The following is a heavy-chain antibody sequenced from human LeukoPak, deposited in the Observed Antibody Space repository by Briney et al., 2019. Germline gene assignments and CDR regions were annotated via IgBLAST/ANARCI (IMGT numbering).Heavy chain of an antibody. D-gene: IGHD2-15*01. CDR3: ARIHLGGYFDY. CDR1: GYTFTSYD. CDR2: INPNSGGT. V-gene: IGHV1-2*02. Sequence: EASVKVSCKASGYTFTSYDINWVRQAPGQGLEWMGWINPNSGGTNYAQKFQGRVTMTRDTSISTAYMELSRLRSDDTAVYYCARIHLGGYFDYWGQGTLVTVSS. J-gene: IGHJ4*02.